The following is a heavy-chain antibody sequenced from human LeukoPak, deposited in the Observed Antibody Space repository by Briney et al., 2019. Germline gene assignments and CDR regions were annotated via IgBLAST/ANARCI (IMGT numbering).Heavy chain of an antibody. CDR1: GFTFSSYG. Sequence: PGGSLRLSXAASGFTFSSYGMHWVRQAPGKGLEWVVFIRYDGSNKYYADSVKGRFTISRDNSKNTLYLQMNSLRAEDTAVYYCAKDQGIVGATTFDYWGQGTLVTVSS. J-gene: IGHJ4*02. V-gene: IGHV3-30*02. CDR2: IRYDGSNK. CDR3: AKDQGIVGATTFDY. D-gene: IGHD1-26*01.